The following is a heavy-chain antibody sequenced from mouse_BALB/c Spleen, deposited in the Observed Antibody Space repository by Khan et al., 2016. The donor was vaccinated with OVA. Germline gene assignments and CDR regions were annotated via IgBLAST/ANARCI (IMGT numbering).Heavy chain of an antibody. CDR1: GYTFTNYG. CDR3: TQPPHYSDVFVY. Sequence: QIQLVQSGPELKKPGETVKISCKASGYTFTNYGMNWVKQAPGKALKWMGWISTYTGEPTYADDFKGRFAFSLDTSASPAYLQINNLKNEDTATYCCTQPPHYSDVFVYWGEGTLVTVSS. D-gene: IGHD1-1*01. V-gene: IGHV9-3-1*01. CDR2: ISTYTGEP. J-gene: IGHJ4*01.